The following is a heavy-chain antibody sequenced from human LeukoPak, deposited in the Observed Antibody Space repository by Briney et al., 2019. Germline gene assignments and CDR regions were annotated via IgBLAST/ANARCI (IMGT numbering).Heavy chain of an antibody. V-gene: IGHV4-39*01. D-gene: IGHD3-16*01. J-gene: IGHJ4*02. CDR1: GGSIRGSRYH. Sequence: SETLSLTCTVSGGSIRGSRYHWPWIRQPPGRGLEWIGTFYYYGSTHYNPSLKSRVTISVDNSNNQFSLKLSSVTAADTAAYYCVRLARGFADDSHSWGQGTLVSVSS. CDR3: VRLARGFADDSHS. CDR2: FYYYGST.